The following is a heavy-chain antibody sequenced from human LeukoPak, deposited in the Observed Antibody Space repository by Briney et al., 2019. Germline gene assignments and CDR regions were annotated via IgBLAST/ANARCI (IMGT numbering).Heavy chain of an antibody. J-gene: IGHJ4*02. V-gene: IGHV3-21*01. CDR2: ISSSSSYI. CDR3: ARGNHMITFGGLMDRGVRQDYYYDY. Sequence: GGSLRLSCAASGFTFSSYSMNWVRQAPGKGLEWVSSISSSSSYIYYADSVKGRFTISRDNAKNSLYLQMNSLRAEDTAVFYCARGNHMITFGGLMDRGVRQDYYYDYWGQGILVTVSS. CDR1: GFTFSSYS. D-gene: IGHD3-16*01.